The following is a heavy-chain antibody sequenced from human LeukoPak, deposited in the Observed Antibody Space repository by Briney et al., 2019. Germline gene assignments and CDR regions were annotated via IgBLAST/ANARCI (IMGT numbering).Heavy chain of an antibody. CDR2: IIPIFGTA. V-gene: IGHV1-69*13. CDR3: ARDLSTMTLNWFDP. CDR1: GGTFSSYA. Sequence: GASVKVSCKASGGTFSSYAIGWVRQAPGQGLEWMGGIIPIFGTANYAQKFQGRVTITADESTSTAYMELSSLRSEDTAVYYCARDLSTMTLNWFDPWGQGTLVTVSS. D-gene: IGHD3-22*01. J-gene: IGHJ5*02.